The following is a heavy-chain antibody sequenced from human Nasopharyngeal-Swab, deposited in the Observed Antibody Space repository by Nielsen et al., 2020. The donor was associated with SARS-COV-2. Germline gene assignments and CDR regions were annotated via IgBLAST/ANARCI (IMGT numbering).Heavy chain of an antibody. CDR2: IKQDGSEK. D-gene: IGHD6-13*01. CDR3: ARLGYSGWYFDL. CDR1: GFTFSSYW. Sequence: GESLKISCAASGFTFSSYWMGWVRQAPGKGLEWVANIKQDGSEKYYVDSVKGRFTISRDNAKNSLYLQMNSLRAEDTAVYYCARLGYSGWYFDLWGRGTLVTVSS. V-gene: IGHV3-7*04. J-gene: IGHJ2*01.